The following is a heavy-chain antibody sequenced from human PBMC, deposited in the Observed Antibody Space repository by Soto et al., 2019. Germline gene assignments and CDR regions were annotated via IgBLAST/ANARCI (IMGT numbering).Heavy chain of an antibody. J-gene: IGHJ4*02. CDR1: GGSFTSNNW. CDR3: ASRDPGTSVDY. Sequence: SETLSLTCAVSGGSFTSNNWWTWFRQPPGQGLEWIGEIYRTRSTNYNPSLKSRVTISLDKSENQFSLKVTSLTAADTAVYYCASRDPGTSVDYWGQGTLVTVSS. CDR2: IYRTRST. D-gene: IGHD1-7*01. V-gene: IGHV4-4*02.